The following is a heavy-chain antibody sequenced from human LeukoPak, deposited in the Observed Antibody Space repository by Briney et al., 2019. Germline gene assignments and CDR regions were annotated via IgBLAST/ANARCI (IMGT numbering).Heavy chain of an antibody. CDR2: FYTSGST. CDR3: AREGYYDSSGYYVGWFDP. D-gene: IGHD3-22*01. Sequence: SETLSLTCTVSGGSISSYYWSWIRQPAGKVLECIGRFYTSGSTNYNPSLKSRVTMSVDTSKNQFSLKLSSVTAADTAVYYCAREGYYDSSGYYVGWFDPWGQGTLVTVSS. CDR1: GGSISSYY. J-gene: IGHJ5*02. V-gene: IGHV4-4*07.